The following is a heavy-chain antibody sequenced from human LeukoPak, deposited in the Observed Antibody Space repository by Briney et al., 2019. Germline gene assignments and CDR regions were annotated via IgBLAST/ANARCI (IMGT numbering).Heavy chain of an antibody. CDR2: IYHSGST. D-gene: IGHD3-10*01. Sequence: PSETLSLTCAVSGYSISSGYYWGWIRQPPGKGLEWIGSIYHSGSTYYNPSLKSRVTISVDTSKNQFSLKLSSVTAADTAVYYCARDWDHYGSGSYYKGYWGQGTLVTVSS. J-gene: IGHJ4*02. CDR3: ARDWDHYGSGSYYKGY. CDR1: GYSISSGYY. V-gene: IGHV4-38-2*02.